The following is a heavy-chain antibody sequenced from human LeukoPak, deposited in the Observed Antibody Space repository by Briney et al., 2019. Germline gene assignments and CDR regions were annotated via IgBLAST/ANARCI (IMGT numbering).Heavy chain of an antibody. J-gene: IGHJ4*02. V-gene: IGHV5-51*01. CDR1: GYSFTSYW. CDR3: ERQIGYGSGSYYLFDY. D-gene: IGHD3-10*01. CDR2: IYPGDSDT. Sequence: GESLKISCKGSGYSFTSYWIGWVRQMPGKGLEWMGTIYPGDSDTRYSPSFQGQVTISADKSISTAYLQWSSLKASDTAMYYCERQIGYGSGSYYLFDYWGQGTLVTVSS.